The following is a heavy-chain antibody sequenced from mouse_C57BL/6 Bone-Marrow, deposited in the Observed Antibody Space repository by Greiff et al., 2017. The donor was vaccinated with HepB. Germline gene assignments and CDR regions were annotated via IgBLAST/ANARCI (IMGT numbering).Heavy chain of an antibody. V-gene: IGHV5-6*01. CDR2: ISSGGSYT. CDR1: GFTFSSYG. Sequence: EVHLVESGGDLVKPGGSLKLSCAASGFTFSSYGMSWVRQTPDKRLEWVATISSGGSYTYYPDSVKGRFTISRDNAKNTLYLQMSSLKSEDTAMYYCARNHYFDYWGQGTTLTVSS. CDR3: ARNHYFDY. J-gene: IGHJ2*01.